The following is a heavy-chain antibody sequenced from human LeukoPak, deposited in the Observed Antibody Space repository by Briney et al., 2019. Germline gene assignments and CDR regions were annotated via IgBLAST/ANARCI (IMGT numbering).Heavy chain of an antibody. CDR2: ISSSSSYI. V-gene: IGHV3-21*01. CDR3: ARDKIVGPTTLDY. CDR1: GFTFSSYT. D-gene: IGHD1-26*01. Sequence: GGSLRLSCAASGFTFSSYTMNWVRQPPGKGLEWVSSISSSSSYIYYVDSVKGRFTISRDNAKNSLYLQMNSLRADDTAIYYCARDKIVGPTTLDYWGQGTLVTVSS. J-gene: IGHJ4*02.